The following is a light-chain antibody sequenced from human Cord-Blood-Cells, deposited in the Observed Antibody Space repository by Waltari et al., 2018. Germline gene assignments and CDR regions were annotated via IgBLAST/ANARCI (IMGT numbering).Light chain of an antibody. Sequence: QSALTQPPSASGSPGQSVTISCTGTSSDVGGYHYLSWYQQHPGKAPKLMIYEVSKRPTGFPDRFSGSKSGNTASLTVSGLQAEDEADYYCSSYAGSNNLVFGGGTKLTVL. J-gene: IGLJ3*02. V-gene: IGLV2-8*01. CDR2: EVS. CDR3: SSYAGSNNLV. CDR1: SSDVGGYHY.